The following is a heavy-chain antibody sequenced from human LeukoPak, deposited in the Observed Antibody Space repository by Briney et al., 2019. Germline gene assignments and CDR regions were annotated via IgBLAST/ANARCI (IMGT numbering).Heavy chain of an antibody. CDR1: GYTFTSYY. V-gene: IGHV1-46*01. CDR2: INPSGGST. D-gene: IGHD3-10*01. CDR3: ARDGPLSRPTSNTMVRGATSSPLTHLSFDP. J-gene: IGHJ5*02. Sequence: ASVKVSCKASGYTFTSYYMHWVRQAPGQGLEWMGIINPSGGSTSYAQKFQGRVTMTRDTSTSTVYMELSSLRSEDTAVYYCARDGPLSRPTSNTMVRGATSSPLTHLSFDPWGQGTLVTVSS.